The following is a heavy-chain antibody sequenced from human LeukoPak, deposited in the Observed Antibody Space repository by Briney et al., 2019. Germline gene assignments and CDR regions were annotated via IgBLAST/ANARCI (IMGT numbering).Heavy chain of an antibody. J-gene: IGHJ3*02. CDR1: GFTFSDFA. V-gene: IGHV3-21*01. CDR2: ITRVSTYM. CDR3: TRDRNDYGDPDGFDI. D-gene: IGHD4-17*01. Sequence: PGGPLKLSCAASGFTFSDFAMNWVRQAPGKGLEWVSSITRVSTYMYYAESVQGRFTISRDNHKDLLYLQLNSLRGDDTGIYYCTRDRNDYGDPDGFDIWGQGTVVTVSS.